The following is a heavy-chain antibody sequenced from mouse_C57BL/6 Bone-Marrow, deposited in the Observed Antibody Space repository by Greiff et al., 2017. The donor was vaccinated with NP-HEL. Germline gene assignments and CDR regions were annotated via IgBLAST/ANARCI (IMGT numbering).Heavy chain of an antibody. D-gene: IGHD3-2*02. CDR1: GYTFTSYW. J-gene: IGHJ2*01. CDR3: ARDSGYAFDY. V-gene: IGHV1-53*01. CDR2: INPNNGGT. Sequence: QVQLQQPGTELVKPGASVKLSCKASGYTFTSYWMHWLKQRPGQGLEWIGNINPNNGGTNDNEKFKTKATLTVDKSYSTAYRQLSSLTSEDSAVYYCARDSGYAFDYWGQGTTLTGSS.